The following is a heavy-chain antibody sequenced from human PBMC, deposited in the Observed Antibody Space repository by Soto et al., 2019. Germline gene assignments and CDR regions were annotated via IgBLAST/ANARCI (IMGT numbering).Heavy chain of an antibody. CDR1: GYAFTTYG. CDR2: ISAHNGNT. V-gene: IGHV1-18*01. Sequence: QVHLVQSGAEVKKPGASVKVSCQASGYAFTTYGITWVRQAPGQGLEWMGWISAHNGNTNYAQKLQGRVTVTRDTSTSTAHMVLRSLRSDDTAVYYCARGRYGDYWRQGALVTVSS. D-gene: IGHD1-1*01. J-gene: IGHJ4*02. CDR3: ARGRYGDY.